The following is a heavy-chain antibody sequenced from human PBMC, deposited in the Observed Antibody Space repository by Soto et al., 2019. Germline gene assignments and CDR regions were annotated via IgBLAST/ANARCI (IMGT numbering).Heavy chain of an antibody. CDR3: ARLYVWGSYRYFDY. J-gene: IGHJ4*02. D-gene: IGHD3-16*02. CDR1: GGSISSYY. Sequence: KPSETLSLTCTVSGGSISSYYCSWIRQPPGKGLEWIGYIYYSGSTNYNPSLKSRVTISVDTSKNQFSLKLSSVTAADTAVYYCARLYVWGSYRYFDYWGQGTLVTVS. V-gene: IGHV4-59*01. CDR2: IYYSGST.